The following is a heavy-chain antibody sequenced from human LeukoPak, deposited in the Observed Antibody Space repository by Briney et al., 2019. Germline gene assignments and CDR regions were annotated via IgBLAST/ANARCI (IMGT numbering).Heavy chain of an antibody. CDR2: IYYSGST. V-gene: IGHV4-39*07. CDR3: ARADPGSSSSIFDY. Sequence: SETLSLTCTVSGGSISSSSYYWGWIRQPPGKGLEWVGSIYYSGSTYYNPSLKSRVTISVDTSKNQFSLKLSSVTAADTAVYYCARADPGSSSSIFDYWGQGTLVTVSS. CDR1: GGSISSSSYY. D-gene: IGHD6-6*01. J-gene: IGHJ4*02.